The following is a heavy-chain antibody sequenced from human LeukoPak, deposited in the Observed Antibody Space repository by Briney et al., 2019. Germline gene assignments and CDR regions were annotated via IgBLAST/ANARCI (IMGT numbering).Heavy chain of an antibody. V-gene: IGHV3-9*01. CDR1: GFTFSSYA. Sequence: GGSLRLSCAASGFTFSSYAMPWVRQAPGKGLEWVSSISWSGDRMGYADAVKGRFTISRDNAKNSLFLQMNSLRVEDTALYYCAKDLGGSATTVWGQGTLVTVSS. CDR3: AKDLGGSATTV. CDR2: ISWSGDRM. D-gene: IGHD2-2*01. J-gene: IGHJ4*02.